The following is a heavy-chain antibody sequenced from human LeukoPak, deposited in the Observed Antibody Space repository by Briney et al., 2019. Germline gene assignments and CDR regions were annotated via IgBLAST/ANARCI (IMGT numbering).Heavy chain of an antibody. Sequence: GGSLRLSCAASGFRFSSYWMSWVRQAPGKGLEWVANIKEDGSEKYYVDSVKGRFTISRDNAKNLLYLQMNSLRTEDTAVYYCARGVGSSSPFGGWGQGTLVTVSS. J-gene: IGHJ4*02. CDR3: ARGVGSSSPFGG. CDR2: IKEDGSEK. D-gene: IGHD3-16*01. V-gene: IGHV3-7*01. CDR1: GFRFSSYW.